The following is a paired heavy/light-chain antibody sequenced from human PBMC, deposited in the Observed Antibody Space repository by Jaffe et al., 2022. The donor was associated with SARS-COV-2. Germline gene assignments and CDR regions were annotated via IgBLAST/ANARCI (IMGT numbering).Heavy chain of an antibody. CDR2: ISGSGDST. V-gene: IGHV3-23*04. Sequence: EVQLVESGGGLVQPGGSLRLSCAASGFAFDTFAMSWVRQAPGRGLEWVSVISGSGDSTYYADSVKGRFTISRDSSKNTLYLQVTSLRAEDTAVYYCAREPAYCGRGCYSLSDYWGQGTLVTVSS. J-gene: IGHJ4*02. D-gene: IGHD2-21*02. CDR3: AREPAYCGRGCYSLSDY. CDR1: GFAFDTFA.
Light chain of an antibody. CDR1: QSVSSSY. CDR3: QQYGTSRPT. J-gene: IGKJ2*01. V-gene: IGKV3-20*01. Sequence: IVLTQSPGTLSLSPGERATLSCRASQSVSSSYLAWYQQKPGQAPRLFIHGASSRATGIPDRFSGSGSGTDFTLTISTLEPEDFAVYYCQQYGTSRPTFGQGTKLEIK. CDR2: GAS.